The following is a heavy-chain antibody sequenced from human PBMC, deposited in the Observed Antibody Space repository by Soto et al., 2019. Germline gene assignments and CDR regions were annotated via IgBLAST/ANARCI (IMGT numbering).Heavy chain of an antibody. Sequence: SVKVSCKASGGTFSSYAISWVRQAPGQGLEWMGGIIPIFGTANYAQKFQGRVTITADESTSTAYMELSSLRSEDTAVYYCARDQSMITFGGVIAPYYYYYGMAVWG. CDR2: IIPIFGTA. CDR1: GGTFSSYA. J-gene: IGHJ6*02. V-gene: IGHV1-69*13. D-gene: IGHD3-16*02. CDR3: ARDQSMITFGGVIAPYYYYYGMAV.